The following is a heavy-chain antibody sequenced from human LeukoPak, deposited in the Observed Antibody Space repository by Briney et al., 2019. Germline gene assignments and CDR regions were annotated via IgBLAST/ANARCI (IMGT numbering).Heavy chain of an antibody. Sequence: PSETLSLTCTVSGGSISSSSYYWGWIRQPPGKGLEWIGSIYYSGSTYYNPSLKSRVTISVDTSKNQFSLKLSSVTAADTAVYYCARSAPVTTYYYYYYMDVWGKGTTVTISS. D-gene: IGHD4-17*01. CDR2: IYYSGST. V-gene: IGHV4-39*01. J-gene: IGHJ6*03. CDR3: ARSAPVTTYYYYYYMDV. CDR1: GGSISSSSYY.